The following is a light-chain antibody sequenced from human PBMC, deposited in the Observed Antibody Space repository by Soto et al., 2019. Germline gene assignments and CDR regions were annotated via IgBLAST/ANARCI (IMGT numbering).Light chain of an antibody. CDR1: QSVLYSSNNKNY. V-gene: IGKV4-1*01. J-gene: IGKJ4*01. CDR2: WAS. CDR3: QQYYSTPPSLT. Sequence: DIVMTQSPDCLAVSLGERATINCKSSQSVLYSSNNKNYLAWYQQKPGQPPKLLIYWASTRESGVPDRFSGSGSGTDFTLTISSLQAEDVAVYYCQQYYSTPPSLTFGGGTKVEIK.